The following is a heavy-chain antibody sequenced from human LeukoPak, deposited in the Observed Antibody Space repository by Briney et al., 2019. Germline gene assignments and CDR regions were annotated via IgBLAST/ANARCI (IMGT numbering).Heavy chain of an antibody. Sequence: GGSLRLSCAASGFTFSNYGMHWVRQAPGKGLGWVAFIRNDGTNKYYVDSVKGRFTISRDNSKNTLYLQMNSLRAEDTALYYCAKDMRYGTQNYVDYWGQGTLVTVSS. D-gene: IGHD2-8*01. CDR3: AKDMRYGTQNYVDY. J-gene: IGHJ4*02. V-gene: IGHV3-30*02. CDR1: GFTFSNYG. CDR2: IRNDGTNK.